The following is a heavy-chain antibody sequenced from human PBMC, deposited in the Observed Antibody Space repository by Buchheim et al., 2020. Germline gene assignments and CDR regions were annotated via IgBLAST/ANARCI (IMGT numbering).Heavy chain of an antibody. D-gene: IGHD6-13*01. CDR2: FYTRGSF. Sequence: QVQLQESGPGLVKPSQTLSLTCIVSGGSIRSGDYYWSWIRQPAGKGLEGIGRFYTRGSFNYNPSLKSRITISIDTSKNTLSLNLTSVTAADTAVYYCARGVGISSMKNYFDPWGQGTL. CDR1: GGSIRSGDYY. J-gene: IGHJ5*02. CDR3: ARGVGISSMKNYFDP. V-gene: IGHV4-61*02.